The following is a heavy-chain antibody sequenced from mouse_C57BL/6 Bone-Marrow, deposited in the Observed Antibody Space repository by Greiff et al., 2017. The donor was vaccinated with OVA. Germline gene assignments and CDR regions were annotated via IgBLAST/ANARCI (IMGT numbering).Heavy chain of an antibody. CDR3: TLFITTVVAYYFDY. Sequence: EVQLVQSGGGLAQPGGSMKLSCVASGFTFSNYWMNWVRQSPEKGLEWVAQIRLKSDNYATHYAESVKGRFTISRDDSKSSVYLQMNNLRAEDTGMYYCTLFITTVVAYYFDYWGQGTTLTVSS. J-gene: IGHJ2*01. CDR2: IRLKSDNYAT. CDR1: GFTFSNYW. D-gene: IGHD1-1*01. V-gene: IGHV6-3*01.